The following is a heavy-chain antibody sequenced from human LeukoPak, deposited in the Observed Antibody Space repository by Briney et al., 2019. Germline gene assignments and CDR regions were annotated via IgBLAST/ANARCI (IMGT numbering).Heavy chain of an antibody. CDR2: INHSGST. J-gene: IGHJ5*02. CDR3: ARGLFVVVVAVDGFDP. D-gene: IGHD2-15*01. Sequence: SSETLSLTCAVYGGSFSGYYWSWIRQPPGKGLEWIGEINHSGSTNYNPSLKSRVTISVDTSKNQFSLNLSSVTAADTAVYYCARGLFVVVVAVDGFDPWGQGTLVTVSS. CDR1: GGSFSGYY. V-gene: IGHV4-34*01.